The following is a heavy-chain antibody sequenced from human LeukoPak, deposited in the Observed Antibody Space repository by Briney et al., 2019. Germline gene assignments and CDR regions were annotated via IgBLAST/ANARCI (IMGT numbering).Heavy chain of an antibody. J-gene: IGHJ3*02. D-gene: IGHD2-2*01. CDR1: GGTFSSYA. Sequence: ASVKVSCKASGGTFSSYAISWVRQAPGQGLEWMGGIIPIFGTANYAQKFQGRVTITTDESTSTAYMELSSLRSEDTAVYYCASRYCSSTSCYGAFDIWAKGQWSPSLQ. CDR3: ASRYCSSTSCYGAFDI. CDR2: IIPIFGTA. V-gene: IGHV1-69*05.